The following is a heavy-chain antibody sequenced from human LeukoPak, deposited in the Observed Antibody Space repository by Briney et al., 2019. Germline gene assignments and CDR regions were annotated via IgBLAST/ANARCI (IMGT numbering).Heavy chain of an antibody. Sequence: ASVKVSCKASGYTFTSYDINWVRQATGQGLEWMGWMNPNSGNTGYAQRFQGRVTMTRNTSISTAYMELSSLRSDDTAVYYCARAARGITGTEGSAFDIWGQGTMVTVSS. CDR1: GYTFTSYD. V-gene: IGHV1-8*01. CDR3: ARAARGITGTEGSAFDI. D-gene: IGHD1-7*01. CDR2: MNPNSGNT. J-gene: IGHJ3*02.